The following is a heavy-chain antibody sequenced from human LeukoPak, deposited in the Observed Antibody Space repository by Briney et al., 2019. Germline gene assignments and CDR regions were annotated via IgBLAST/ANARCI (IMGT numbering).Heavy chain of an antibody. D-gene: IGHD6-19*01. V-gene: IGHV4-4*07. J-gene: IGHJ4*02. CDR2: IHTSGST. CDR1: GGSISSYY. Sequence: PSETLSLTCTVSGGSISSYYWNWIRQPPGKGLEWIGRIHTSGSTNYNPSLKSRVTMSVDTSRNQFSLKLSSVTAADTAVYYCARGKVVAGTPGQNSWDYWGQGTQVTVFS. CDR3: ARGKVVAGTPGQNSWDY.